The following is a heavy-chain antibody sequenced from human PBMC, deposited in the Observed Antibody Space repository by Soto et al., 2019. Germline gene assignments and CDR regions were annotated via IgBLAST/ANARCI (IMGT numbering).Heavy chain of an antibody. CDR1: GFTFDIYS. CDR3: ARDRIVATITQQLQPVYYYYYYGMDV. Sequence: GGTLSLSCAASGFTFDIYSMNWVRQAPGKGLEWFSSVSSSSSYIYYADSVKGRFTISRDNAKNSLYLQMNSLRAEDTAVYYCARDRIVATITQQLQPVYYYYYYGMDVWGQGNTVTVSS. D-gene: IGHD5-12*01. J-gene: IGHJ6*02. V-gene: IGHV3-21*01. CDR2: VSSSSSYI.